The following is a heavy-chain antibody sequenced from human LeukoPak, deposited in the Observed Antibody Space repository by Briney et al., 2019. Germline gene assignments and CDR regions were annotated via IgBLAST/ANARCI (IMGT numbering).Heavy chain of an antibody. D-gene: IGHD4-23*01. CDR1: GGSISTYY. CDR2: IYYSGST. V-gene: IGHV4-59*01. Sequence: SETLSLTCTVSGGSISTYYWSWIRQPPGKGLEWIGYIYYSGSTNYKPSLKSRVAMSVDTSKNQFSLKLSSVTAADTAVYYCAREGVTHNWFDPWGQGTLVTVSS. J-gene: IGHJ5*02. CDR3: AREGVTHNWFDP.